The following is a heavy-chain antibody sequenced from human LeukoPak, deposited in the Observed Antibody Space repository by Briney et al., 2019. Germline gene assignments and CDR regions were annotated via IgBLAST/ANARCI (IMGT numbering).Heavy chain of an antibody. CDR1: GGSISSGDYY. J-gene: IGHJ4*02. CDR2: IYYSGST. Sequence: PSETLSLTCTVSGGSISSGDYYWSWIRQPPGKGLEWIGYIYYSGSTYYNSSLKSRVTISVDTSKNQFSLKLSSVTAADTAVYYCARVVRLRGPPDYFDYWGQGTLVTVSS. D-gene: IGHD4-17*01. V-gene: IGHV4-30-4*01. CDR3: ARVVRLRGPPDYFDY.